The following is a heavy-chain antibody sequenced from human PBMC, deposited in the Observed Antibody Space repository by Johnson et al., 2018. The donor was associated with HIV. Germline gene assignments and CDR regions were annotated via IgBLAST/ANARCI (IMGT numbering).Heavy chain of an antibody. CDR2: INSGGRT. V-gene: IGHV3-66*01. Sequence: GLEWVSVINSGGRTYYADSVRGRFTISRDNAKNSLYLQMNSLRAEDTAVYYCARACRDGYTCDAFDIWGQGTMVTVSS. CDR3: ARACRDGYTCDAFDI. D-gene: IGHD5-24*01. J-gene: IGHJ3*02.